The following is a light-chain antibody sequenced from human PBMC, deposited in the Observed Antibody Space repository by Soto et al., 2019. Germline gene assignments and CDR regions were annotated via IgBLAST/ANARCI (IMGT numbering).Light chain of an antibody. J-gene: IGKJ4*01. CDR2: GAF. CDR3: QQYLRSPLT. Sequence: EIVLTQSPGTLSLSPGDRATLSCRASEPITSSSLAWYQQKPGQAPGLLIYGAFTRATGIPDRFRGGGSGTVFTLTITRLEPEDAAVYFCQQYLRSPLTFGGGTRVE. CDR1: EPITSSS. V-gene: IGKV3-20*01.